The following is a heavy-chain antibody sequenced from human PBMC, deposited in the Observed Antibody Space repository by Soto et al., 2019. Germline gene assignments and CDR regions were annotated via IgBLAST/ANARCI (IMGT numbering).Heavy chain of an antibody. CDR1: GGSFSGYY. Sequence: SETLSLTCAVYGGSFSGYYWSWIRQPPGKGLEWIGEINHSGSTNYNPSLKSRVTISVDTSKNQFSLKLSSVTAADTAVYYCARAPRKRIAARPASMDVWGQGTTVTVSS. J-gene: IGHJ6*02. CDR3: ARAPRKRIAARPASMDV. D-gene: IGHD6-6*01. V-gene: IGHV4-34*01. CDR2: INHSGST.